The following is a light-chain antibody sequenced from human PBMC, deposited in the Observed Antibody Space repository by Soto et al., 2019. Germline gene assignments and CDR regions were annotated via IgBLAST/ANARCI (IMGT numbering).Light chain of an antibody. Sequence: QSVLTQPPSVSAAPGQKVTISCSGSSSNIGNNPVCWYQQLPGTAPKLLIYDNNKRPSGIPDRFSGSRSGTSATLRITGLQTGDEADYYCGTWDSSLSAGVFGGGTKLTVL. J-gene: IGLJ3*02. V-gene: IGLV1-51*01. CDR2: DNN. CDR3: GTWDSSLSAGV. CDR1: SSNIGNNP.